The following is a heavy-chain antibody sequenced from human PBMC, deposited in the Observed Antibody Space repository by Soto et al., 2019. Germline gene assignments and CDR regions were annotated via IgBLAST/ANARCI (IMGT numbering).Heavy chain of an antibody. V-gene: IGHV1-69*13. CDR3: ARVDRDGYDY. D-gene: IGHD5-12*01. CDR2: ITPIFGTA. Sequence: GXSVKVSCKASGGTFSSYAISWVRQAPGQGLEWMGGITPIFGTANYAQKFQGRVTITADESTSTAYMELSSLRSGDTAVYYCARVDRDGYDYWGQGTLVTVSS. J-gene: IGHJ1*01. CDR1: GGTFSSYA.